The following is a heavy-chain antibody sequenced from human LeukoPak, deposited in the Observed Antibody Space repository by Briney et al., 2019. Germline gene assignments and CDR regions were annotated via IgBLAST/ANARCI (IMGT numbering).Heavy chain of an antibody. J-gene: IGHJ4*02. V-gene: IGHV3-53*01. CDR1: GLAISSNY. D-gene: IGHD6-13*01. CDR2: VYSGGST. Sequence: GGSRRVSCAASGLAISSNYMTWVRQAPGKGLEWVSVVYSGGSTEYADSVKGRFTISRDNSKNTLYLQMNSLRAEDTAVYYCARTSSAVNTKGLDSWGQGTLVTVSS. CDR3: ARTSSAVNTKGLDS.